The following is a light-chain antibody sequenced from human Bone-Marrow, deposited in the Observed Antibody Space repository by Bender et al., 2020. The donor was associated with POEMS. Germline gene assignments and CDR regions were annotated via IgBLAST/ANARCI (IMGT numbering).Light chain of an antibody. CDR2: EVT. V-gene: IGLV2-8*01. J-gene: IGLJ3*02. CDR3: TSFAGSNLWV. Sequence: QSALTQPPSVSGSPGQSVTISCIGSSSDIGGYNYVSWYQQHPGKAPKLLIYEVTKRPSGVSSRFSGSKSGNTASLTVSGLQADDEADYYCTSFAGSNLWVFGGGSKLTVL. CDR1: SSDIGGYNY.